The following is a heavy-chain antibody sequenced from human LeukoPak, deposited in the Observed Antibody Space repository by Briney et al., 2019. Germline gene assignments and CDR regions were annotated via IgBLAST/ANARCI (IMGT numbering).Heavy chain of an antibody. CDR3: ARSLKWNLVGFDY. V-gene: IGHV3-23*01. CDR1: GFTFRSYA. CDR2: INNSGDNT. D-gene: IGHD1-1*01. Sequence: GGSLRLSCTASGFTFRSYAMNWVRQAPGKGLEWVSVINNSGDNTFSDSVKGRFTISRDNSKNMLYLQMSSLRGEDTAVYYCARSLKWNLVGFDYWGQGTLVTISS. J-gene: IGHJ4*02.